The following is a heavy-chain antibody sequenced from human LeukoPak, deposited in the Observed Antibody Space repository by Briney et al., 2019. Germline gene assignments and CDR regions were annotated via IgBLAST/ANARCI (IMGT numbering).Heavy chain of an antibody. D-gene: IGHD3-3*01. CDR2: IYTSGST. J-gene: IGHJ2*01. V-gene: IGHV4-4*07. Sequence: SETLSLTCTVSGGSISSYYWSWIRQPAGKGLEWIGRIYTSGSTNYNPSLKSRVTMSVDTSKNQFSLKLSPVTAADTAVYYCARDHPITIFGVVIGGDFDLWGRGTLVTVSS. CDR3: ARDHPITIFGVVIGGDFDL. CDR1: GGSISSYY.